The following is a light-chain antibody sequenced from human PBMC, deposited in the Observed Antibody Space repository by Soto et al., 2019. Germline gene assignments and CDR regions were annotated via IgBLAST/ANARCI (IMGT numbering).Light chain of an antibody. J-gene: IGKJ1*01. CDR1: QGIRND. V-gene: IGKV1-17*01. Sequence: DLQMTQSPSSLSAFVGDSVTITCRASQGIRNDVGWYQQKPGKAPKRLIYAASSLQSGVPSRFSGSGSGTAFTRTISSLQPEEFATYYCLQHNRYPCTFGQGTKVELK. CDR2: AAS. CDR3: LQHNRYPCT.